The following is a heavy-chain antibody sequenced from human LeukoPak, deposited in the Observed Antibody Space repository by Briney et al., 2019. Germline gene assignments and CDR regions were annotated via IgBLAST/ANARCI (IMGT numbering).Heavy chain of an antibody. CDR2: ISNDGGGT. Sequence: GGSLRLSCAASGFIFNNYGLVWVRQAPGKGLEWVSAISNDGGGTTYADFVRGRFTISRDNSKNTLYLQMNSLRAEDTAVYYCASRGYYYDSSGFDYWGQGTLVTVSS. CDR1: GFIFNNYG. CDR3: ASRGYYYDSSGFDY. D-gene: IGHD3-22*01. V-gene: IGHV3-23*01. J-gene: IGHJ4*02.